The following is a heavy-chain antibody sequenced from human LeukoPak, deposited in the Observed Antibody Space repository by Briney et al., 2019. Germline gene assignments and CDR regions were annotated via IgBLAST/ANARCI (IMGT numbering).Heavy chain of an antibody. D-gene: IGHD3-22*01. V-gene: IGHV1-8*01. J-gene: IGHJ4*02. Sequence: ASVKVSCKASGYTFTSCDINWVRQATGQGLEWMGWMNPNSGNTGYAQKFQGRVTMTRNTSISTAYMELSSLRSEDTAVYYCAGGIYDSSGYFYWGQGTLVTVSS. CDR1: GYTFTSCD. CDR3: AGGIYDSSGYFY. CDR2: MNPNSGNT.